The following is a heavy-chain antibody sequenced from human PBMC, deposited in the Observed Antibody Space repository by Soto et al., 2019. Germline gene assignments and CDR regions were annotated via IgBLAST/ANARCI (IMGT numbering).Heavy chain of an antibody. J-gene: IGHJ6*02. V-gene: IGHV1-69*06. D-gene: IGHD2-2*02. Sequence: QVQLVQSGAEVKKPGSSVKVSCKASGGTFSSYAISWVRQAPGQGLEWMGGIIPIYGTANYAQKFQGRVTITADKSTSKAYMELSSLRSEDTAVYYCARTIVVVPAAIFTYYYGMDVWGPGTTVTVSS. CDR3: ARTIVVVPAAIFTYYYGMDV. CDR2: IIPIYGTA. CDR1: GGTFSSYA.